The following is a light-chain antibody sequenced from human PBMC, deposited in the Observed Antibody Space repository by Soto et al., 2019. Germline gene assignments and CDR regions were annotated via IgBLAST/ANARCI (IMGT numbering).Light chain of an antibody. CDR2: DNN. J-gene: IGLJ2*01. Sequence: QSVLTQSPSVSAAPGQTVTISCSRSSSNIGNNYVSWYQQLPGTAPKHLIYDNNKRPSGIPDRFSGSKSGTSGTLDITGLQTGDEADYYCATWDGSLPGEVFGGGTKLTVL. CDR3: ATWDGSLPGEV. V-gene: IGLV1-51*01. CDR1: SSNIGNNY.